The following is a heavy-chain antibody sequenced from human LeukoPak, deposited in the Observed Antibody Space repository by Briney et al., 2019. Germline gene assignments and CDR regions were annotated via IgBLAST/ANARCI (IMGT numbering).Heavy chain of an antibody. Sequence: SQTLSLTCTVSGGSISSGSYYWSWIRQPAGKGLEWIGRIYTSGSTNYNPSLKSRVTISVDTSKNQFSLKLSSVTAADTAVYYCGGEYSYGPGENYYYMDVWGKGTTVTVSS. CDR3: GGEYSYGPGENYYYMDV. CDR1: GGSISSGSYY. D-gene: IGHD5-18*01. V-gene: IGHV4-61*02. J-gene: IGHJ6*03. CDR2: IYTSGST.